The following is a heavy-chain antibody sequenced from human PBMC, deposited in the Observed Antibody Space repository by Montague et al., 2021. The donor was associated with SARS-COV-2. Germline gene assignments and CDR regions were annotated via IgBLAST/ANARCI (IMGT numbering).Heavy chain of an antibody. CDR1: KFTFSDYW. D-gene: IGHD3-3*01. CDR3: ARDEGYTYYDFWSGYFVY. J-gene: IGHJ4*02. Sequence: SLRLSCAASKFTFSDYWMSWVRQAPGKGLEWLANINRDGSERYYMDSVKGRFTISRDNAKNSLYLQMNSLSAEDTAVYYCARDEGYTYYDFWSGYFVYWGQGTLITVSS. CDR2: INRDGSER. V-gene: IGHV3-7*03.